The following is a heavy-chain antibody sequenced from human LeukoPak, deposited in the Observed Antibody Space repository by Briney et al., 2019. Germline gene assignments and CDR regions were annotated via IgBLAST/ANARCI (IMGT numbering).Heavy chain of an antibody. Sequence: GGSLRLSCAASGFTFSSYWMSWVRQAPGKGLEWVANIKQDGSEKYYVDSVKGRFTISRDNAKNSLYLQMNSLRAEDTAVYYCARDRSTIFGVVTYMDVWGQGTMVTVSS. CDR2: IKQDGSEK. J-gene: IGHJ3*01. CDR3: ARDRSTIFGVVTYMDV. CDR1: GFTFSSYW. D-gene: IGHD3-3*01. V-gene: IGHV3-7*01.